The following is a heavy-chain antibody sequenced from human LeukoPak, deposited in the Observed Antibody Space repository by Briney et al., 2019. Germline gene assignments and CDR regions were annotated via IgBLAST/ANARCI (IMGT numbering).Heavy chain of an antibody. V-gene: IGHV3-53*01. Sequence: PGGSLRLSVAASGFTASSNYMSWVGQAPGKGLGWVSVIYSGGSTYYADSVKGRFTISRDNSKNTLYLQMNSLRAEDTAVYYCARLFKVVPAAIHTWGQGTLVTVSS. CDR2: IYSGGST. CDR3: ARLFKVVPAAIHT. D-gene: IGHD2-2*01. CDR1: GFTASSNY. J-gene: IGHJ5*02.